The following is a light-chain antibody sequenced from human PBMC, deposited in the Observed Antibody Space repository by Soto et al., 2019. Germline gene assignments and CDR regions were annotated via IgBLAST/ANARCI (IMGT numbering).Light chain of an antibody. CDR1: QSLGYY. J-gene: IGKJ4*01. V-gene: IGKV3-11*01. Sequence: EIVLTQSPATLSLSPGERATLSCRASQSLGYYLAWFQQKHGQAPRLLIYDTSNRASGIPDRFSGSGSGTDFTLTISSLDPEDFAVYYGQQRRDWPLTFGGGTKVEIK. CDR2: DTS. CDR3: QQRRDWPLT.